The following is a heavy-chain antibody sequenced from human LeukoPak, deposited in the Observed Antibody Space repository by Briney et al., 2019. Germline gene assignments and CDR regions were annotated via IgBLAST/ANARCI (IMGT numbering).Heavy chain of an antibody. CDR3: ARDLGDYYDSSGYSFDY. V-gene: IGHV1-8*01. Sequence: ASVKVSCKASGYTFTSYDINWVRQATGQGLEWMGWMNPNSGNTGYAQKFQGRVTMTTDTSTSTAYMELRSLRSDDTAVYYCARDLGDYYDSSGYSFDYWGQGTLVTVSS. J-gene: IGHJ4*02. D-gene: IGHD3-22*01. CDR2: MNPNSGNT. CDR1: GYTFTSYD.